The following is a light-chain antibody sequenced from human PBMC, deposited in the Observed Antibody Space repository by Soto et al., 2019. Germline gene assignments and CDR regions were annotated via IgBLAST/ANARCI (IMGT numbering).Light chain of an antibody. J-gene: IGLJ3*02. CDR3: ASYTTAHTLV. CDR2: DVN. CDR1: RSDIGSRDS. V-gene: IGLV2-14*03. Sequence: QSVLTQPASVSGSLGQSITIPCTGTRSDIGSRDSVSWYQHHPGEAPKLLIYDVNIRPSGVSHRFSGSKSDNTASLTISGLQADDEADYSCASYTTAHTLVFGGGSKLIVL.